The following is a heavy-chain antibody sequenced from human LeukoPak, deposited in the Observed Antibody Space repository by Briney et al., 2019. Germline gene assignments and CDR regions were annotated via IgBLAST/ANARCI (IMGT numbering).Heavy chain of an antibody. D-gene: IGHD3-22*01. CDR2: IIPIFGTA. CDR1: GGTFSSYA. CDR3: ARGGVITMIVVAENYYFDY. V-gene: IGHV1-69*13. Sequence: ASVKVSCKASGGTFSSYAISWVRQAPGQGLEWMGGIIPIFGTANYAQKFQGRVTITADESTSAAYMELSSLRSEDTAVYYCARGGVITMIVVAENYYFDYWGQGTLVTVSS. J-gene: IGHJ4*02.